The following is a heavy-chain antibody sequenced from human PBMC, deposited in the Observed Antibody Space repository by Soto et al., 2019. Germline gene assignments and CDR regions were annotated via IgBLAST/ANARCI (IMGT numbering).Heavy chain of an antibody. D-gene: IGHD3-22*01. J-gene: IGHJ5*02. V-gene: IGHV3-21*01. CDR3: ARGPERLYYYDSSGYYHWFDP. CDR2: ISSSSSYI. Sequence: GGSLRLSCAASGFTFSSHSMNWVRQAPGKGLEWVSSISSSSSYIYYADSVKGRFTISRDNAKNSLYLQMNSLRAEDTAVYYCARGPERLYYYDSSGYYHWFDPWGQGTLVTVSS. CDR1: GFTFSSHS.